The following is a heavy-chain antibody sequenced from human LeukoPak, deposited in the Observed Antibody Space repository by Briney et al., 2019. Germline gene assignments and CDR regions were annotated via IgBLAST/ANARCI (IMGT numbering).Heavy chain of an antibody. J-gene: IGHJ6*03. V-gene: IGHV3-21*01. CDR1: GFDFSGYT. CDR2: ITSSRGDI. D-gene: IGHD2-21*02. CDR3: TRVNGDSVDADYYYYMDV. Sequence: GGSLRLSCAASGFDFSGYTMTWVRQAPGRGREWLSAITSSRGDIYYADSAKGRFTISRDNAKNSLYLQINSLRAEDTAVYYCTRVNGDSVDADYYYYMDVWGKGTTVTVSS.